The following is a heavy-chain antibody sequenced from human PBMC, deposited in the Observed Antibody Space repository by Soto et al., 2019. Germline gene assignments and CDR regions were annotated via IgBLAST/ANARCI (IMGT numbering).Heavy chain of an antibody. J-gene: IGHJ6*03. CDR2: IWYDGSNK. Sequence: GGSLRLSCAASGFTFSSYGMHWVRQAPGKGLEWVAVIWYDGSNKYYADSVKGRFTISRDNSKNTLYLQMNSLRAEDTAVYYCASSQLELRYYYYYYMDVWGKGTTVTVSS. D-gene: IGHD1-7*01. CDR1: GFTFSSYG. CDR3: ASSQLELRYYYYYYMDV. V-gene: IGHV3-33*01.